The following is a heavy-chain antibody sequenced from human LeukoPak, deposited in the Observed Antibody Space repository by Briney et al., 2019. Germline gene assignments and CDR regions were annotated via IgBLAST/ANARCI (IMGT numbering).Heavy chain of an antibody. V-gene: IGHV3-43*02. CDR1: GFTFDNYA. D-gene: IGHD2-15*01. J-gene: IGHJ4*02. Sequence: GGSLRLSCAASGFTFDNYAMHWVRHAPGKGLEWVSFISGGGGSTYYADSVKGRFTISRDNSKNSLYLQMNSLRTEDTALYYCAKDIGDIVVVVAGPFDYWGQGTLVTVSS. CDR3: AKDIGDIVVVVAGPFDY. CDR2: ISGGGGST.